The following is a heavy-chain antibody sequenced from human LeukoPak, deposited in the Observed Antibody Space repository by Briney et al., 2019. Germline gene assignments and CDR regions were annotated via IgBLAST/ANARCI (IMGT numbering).Heavy chain of an antibody. Sequence: GASVKVSCKASGYTFTDYYMHWVRQAPGQGLEWMGWINPNSGGTNYAQKFQGRVAMTRDTSISTAYMELSRLRSDDTAVYYCARVVVGATSHYYYYYYMDVWGKGTTVTVSS. D-gene: IGHD1-26*01. CDR3: ARVVVGATSHYYYYYYMDV. V-gene: IGHV1-2*02. CDR2: INPNSGGT. J-gene: IGHJ6*03. CDR1: GYTFTDYY.